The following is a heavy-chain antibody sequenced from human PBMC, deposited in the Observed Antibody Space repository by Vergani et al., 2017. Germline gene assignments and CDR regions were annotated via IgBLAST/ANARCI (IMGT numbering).Heavy chain of an antibody. Sequence: QVHLQESGPGLVKPSQTLSLTCTVSGGSIRSSHYYWTWIRQPAGKGLEWIGCIYTSGSSNYNPSLKSRVTISVDASKNQSSLKLSSLTAADTAVYYSAAYYFVSGTYAPGYSFDYWGQGTLVTVSS. J-gene: IGHJ4*02. CDR2: IYTSGSS. CDR3: AAYYFVSGTYAPGYSFDY. V-gene: IGHV4-61*02. D-gene: IGHD3-10*01. CDR1: GGSIRSSHYY.